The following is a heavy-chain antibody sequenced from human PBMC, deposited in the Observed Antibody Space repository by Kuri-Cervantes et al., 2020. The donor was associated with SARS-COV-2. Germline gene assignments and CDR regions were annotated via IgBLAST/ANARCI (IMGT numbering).Heavy chain of an antibody. V-gene: IGHV3-74*01. Sequence: ETLSLTCAASGFTFSSYWMHWVRQAPGKGLVWVSRINSDGSSTSYADSVKGRFTISRDNAKNTLYLQMNSLRDEYTAVYYCARESSIAAREWFYYYYVMDVWGQGTTVTVSS. CDR2: INSDGSST. CDR3: ARESSIAAREWFYYYYVMDV. CDR1: GFTFSSYW. D-gene: IGHD6-6*01. J-gene: IGHJ6*02.